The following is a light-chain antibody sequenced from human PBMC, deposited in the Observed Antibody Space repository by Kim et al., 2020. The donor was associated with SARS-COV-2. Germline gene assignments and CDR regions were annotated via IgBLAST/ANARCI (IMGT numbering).Light chain of an antibody. CDR1: SSDVGGYNY. Sequence: QSITISCTGTSSDVGGYNYGSWYQQHPGKAPKLMIYDVSNRPSGVSNRFSGSKSGNTASLTISGLQAEDEADYYCSSYTSSSTLGVFGTGTKVTVL. CDR2: DVS. V-gene: IGLV2-14*03. J-gene: IGLJ1*01. CDR3: SSYTSSSTLGV.